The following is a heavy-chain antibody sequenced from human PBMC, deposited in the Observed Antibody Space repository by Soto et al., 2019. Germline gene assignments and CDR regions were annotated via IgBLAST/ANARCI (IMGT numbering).Heavy chain of an antibody. D-gene: IGHD1-26*01. CDR3: ARARGESYPYFDY. CDR2: INSDGSSA. Sequence: EVQLVESGGNLVLPGGSLRLSCAASGFTFSRYWMHWVRQGPGKGLVWVSRINSDGSSATYADPVKGRFTISRDNAKNTLYLQMNSLRAEDTAVYYCARARGESYPYFDYWGQGTLVTVSS. V-gene: IGHV3-74*01. J-gene: IGHJ4*02. CDR1: GFTFSRYW.